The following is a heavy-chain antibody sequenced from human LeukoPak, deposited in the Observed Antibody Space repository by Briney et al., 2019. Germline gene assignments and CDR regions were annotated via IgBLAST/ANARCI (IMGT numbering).Heavy chain of an antibody. CDR2: ISSSSSYI. CDR3: ARITMIVVVTDHDAFDI. CDR1: GFTSSSYS. V-gene: IGHV3-21*01. Sequence: PGGSLRLSCAASGFTSSSYSMNWVRQAPGKGLEWVSSISSSSSYIYYADSVKGRFTISRDNAKNSLYLQMNSLRVEDTAVYYCARITMIVVVTDHDAFDIWGQGTMVTVSS. D-gene: IGHD3-22*01. J-gene: IGHJ3*02.